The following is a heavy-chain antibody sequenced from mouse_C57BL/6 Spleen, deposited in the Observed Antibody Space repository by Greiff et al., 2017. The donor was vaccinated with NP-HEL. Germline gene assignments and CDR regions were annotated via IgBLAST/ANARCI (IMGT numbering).Heavy chain of an antibody. CDR1: GYAFTNYL. V-gene: IGHV1-54*01. CDR2: INPGSGGT. D-gene: IGHD2-1*01. J-gene: IGHJ2*01. CDR3: ARTYGNYVFDY. Sequence: QVQLKQTGAELVRPGTSVKVSCKASGYAFTNYLIEWVKQRPGQGLEWIGVINPGSGGTNYNEKFKGKATLTADKSSSTAYMQLSSLTSEDSAVYFCARTYGNYVFDYWGQGTTLTVSS.